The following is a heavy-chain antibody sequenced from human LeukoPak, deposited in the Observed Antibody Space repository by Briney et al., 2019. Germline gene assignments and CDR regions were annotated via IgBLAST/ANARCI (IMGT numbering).Heavy chain of an antibody. CDR2: IYYSGST. V-gene: IGHV4-39*01. J-gene: IGHJ5*02. CDR1: GGSISSSSYY. Sequence: SETLSLTCTVSGGSISSSSYYWGWIRQPPGKGLEWIGSIYYSGSTYCNPSLKSRVTISVDTSKNQFSLKLSSVTAADTAVYYCARQIFQLGINWFDPWGQGTLVTVSS. CDR3: ARQIFQLGINWFDP. D-gene: IGHD7-27*01.